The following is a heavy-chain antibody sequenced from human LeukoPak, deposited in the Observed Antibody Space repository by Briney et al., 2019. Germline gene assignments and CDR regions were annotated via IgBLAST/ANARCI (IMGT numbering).Heavy chain of an antibody. CDR3: VGIRYFDWSSSGF. D-gene: IGHD3-9*01. CDR2: ISYDGTIT. J-gene: IGHJ4*02. CDR1: GFTFSTYA. V-gene: IGHV3-30*04. Sequence: GGSLRLSCAASGFTFSTYAMHWVRQAPGRGLDWVAIISYDGTITHYADSVKGRFTISRDNSKNTMYLQMNSLRAEDTAMYYCVGIRYFDWSSSGFWGQGTLVTVSS.